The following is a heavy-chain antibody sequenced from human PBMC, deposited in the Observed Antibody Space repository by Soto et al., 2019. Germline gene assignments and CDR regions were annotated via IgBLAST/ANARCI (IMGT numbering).Heavy chain of an antibody. CDR3: AKARSDYTACYI. D-gene: IGHD3-10*01. CDR1: GFTFSSYI. V-gene: IGHV3-21*01. J-gene: IGHJ3*02. Sequence: EVQLVESGGGLVKPGGSLRLSCAASGFTFSSYIMNWVRQAPGKGLEWVSSISSSSSYIYYADSVKGRFTISSDNAKNSLYLQMTSLRASDTAVYYCAKARSDYTACYIWGQGTMVTVSS. CDR2: ISSSSSYI.